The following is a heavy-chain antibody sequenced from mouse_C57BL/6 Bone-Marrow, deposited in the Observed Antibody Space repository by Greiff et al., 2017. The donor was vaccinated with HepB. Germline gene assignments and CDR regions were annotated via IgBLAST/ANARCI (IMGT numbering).Heavy chain of an antibody. Sequence: EVQVVESGAGLVKPGGSLKLSCAASGFTFSSYAMSWVRQTPEKRLEWVAYISSGGDYIYYADTVKGRFTISRDNARNTLYLQMSSLKSEDTAMYYCTRDEDSSGYFDYWGQGTTLTVSS. V-gene: IGHV5-9-1*02. D-gene: IGHD3-2*02. CDR1: GFTFSSYA. CDR2: ISSGGDYI. CDR3: TRDEDSSGYFDY. J-gene: IGHJ2*01.